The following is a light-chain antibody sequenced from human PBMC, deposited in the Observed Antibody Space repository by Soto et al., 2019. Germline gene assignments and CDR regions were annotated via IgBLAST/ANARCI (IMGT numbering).Light chain of an antibody. J-gene: IGKJ1*01. CDR1: ESVSNDH. CDR2: GAS. CDR3: QQYGSTPPT. Sequence: EIVLTQSPGTLSLSPGERATLSCRASESVSNDHLAWYQRKPGQAPRLLIYGASYRDTDIPYRFSGSGAGTDFTLDIARLEAEDFAVHICQQYGSTPPTFGLGTKVEI. V-gene: IGKV3-20*01.